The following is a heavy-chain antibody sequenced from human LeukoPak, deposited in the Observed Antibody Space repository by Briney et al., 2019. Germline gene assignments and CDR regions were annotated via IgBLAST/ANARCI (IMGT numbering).Heavy chain of an antibody. V-gene: IGHV3-23*01. Sequence: GGSLRLSCAASGFTFSSYAMSWVRQAPGKGLEWVSAISGSGGSTYYADSVKGRFTISRDNSKNTLYLQMNSLRAEDTAVYYCAKMYYCDSSGSLDYWGQGTLVTVSS. CDR2: ISGSGGST. CDR3: AKMYYCDSSGSLDY. D-gene: IGHD3-22*01. CDR1: GFTFSSYA. J-gene: IGHJ4*02.